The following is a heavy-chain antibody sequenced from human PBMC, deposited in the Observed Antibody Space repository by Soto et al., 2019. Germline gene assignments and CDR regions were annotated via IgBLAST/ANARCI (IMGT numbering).Heavy chain of an antibody. CDR3: ARAPSSGWTLEYLQQ. CDR1: GGSFSGYY. J-gene: IGHJ1*01. Sequence: SVTLSLTCPVYGGSFSGYYWSWIRQPPGKGLEWIGEINHSGSTNYNPSLKSRVTISVDTSKNQFSFKLSSVTAPDTAGYYCARAPSSGWTLEYLQQIGQGNRGTVSS. D-gene: IGHD6-19*01. V-gene: IGHV4-34*01. CDR2: INHSGST.